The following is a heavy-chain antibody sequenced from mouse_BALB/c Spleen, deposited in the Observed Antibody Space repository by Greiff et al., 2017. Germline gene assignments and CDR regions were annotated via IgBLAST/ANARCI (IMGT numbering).Heavy chain of an antibody. CDR2: IYAGTGDT. D-gene: IGHD1-1*01. CDR1: GFTFSSCY. V-gene: IGHV1-84*02. J-gene: IGHJ3*01. Sequence: VQLQQSGAELVKPGASLKLSCTASGFTFSSCYMSWVKQTPGKRLEWIACIYAGTGDTSYNQNFTGKSQLTVDTSTSTAYMQFSSLTTEDTAIYYCASDYYGCTCGFAYWGQGTLVTVSA. CDR3: ASDYYGCTCGFAY.